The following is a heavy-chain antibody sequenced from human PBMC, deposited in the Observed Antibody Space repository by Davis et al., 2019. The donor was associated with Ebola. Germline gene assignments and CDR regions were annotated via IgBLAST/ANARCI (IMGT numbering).Heavy chain of an antibody. CDR1: GGSIGSRSYF. J-gene: IGHJ6*04. V-gene: IGHV4-39*01. Sequence: SETLSLTCTVSGGSIGSRSYFWGWVRQPPGKGLEWMGSMYYSGNTYYNPALKSRVTMSVDTSKNQFSLRLTSVTAADTAVYYCARGRNREIVVVITTPYYGMDVWGKGTTVTVSS. CDR3: ARGRNREIVVVITTPYYGMDV. CDR2: MYYSGNT. D-gene: IGHD3-22*01.